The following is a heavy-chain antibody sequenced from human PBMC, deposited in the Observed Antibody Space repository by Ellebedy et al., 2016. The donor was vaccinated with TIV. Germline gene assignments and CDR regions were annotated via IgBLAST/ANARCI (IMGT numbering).Heavy chain of an antibody. CDR2: ISDSGDTT. D-gene: IGHD2-2*01. CDR3: AKQKSTSAGSSDI. V-gene: IGHV3-23*01. J-gene: IGHJ3*02. Sequence: PGGSLRLSCAASGFRFSSYAMNWVRQAPGKGLEWVSGISDSGDTTYSPDSVKGRFTISRDNSKNTLYLQMNSLRVEDTAVYYCAKQKSTSAGSSDIWGQGAMVTVSS. CDR1: GFRFSSYA.